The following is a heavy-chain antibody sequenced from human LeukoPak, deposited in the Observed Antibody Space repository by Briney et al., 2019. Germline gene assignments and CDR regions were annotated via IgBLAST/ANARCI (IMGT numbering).Heavy chain of an antibody. J-gene: IGHJ6*03. CDR1: GYTFTSYD. CDR3: ASLRNPVGWGSGSYTPYYYYMDV. Sequence: PEASVKVSCKASGYTFTSYDINWVRQATGQGLEWMGWMNPNSGNTGYAQKFQGRVTITRNTSISTAYMELSSLRSEDTAVYYCASLRNPVGWGSGSYTPYYYYMDVWGKGTTVTVSS. D-gene: IGHD3-10*01. CDR2: MNPNSGNT. V-gene: IGHV1-8*03.